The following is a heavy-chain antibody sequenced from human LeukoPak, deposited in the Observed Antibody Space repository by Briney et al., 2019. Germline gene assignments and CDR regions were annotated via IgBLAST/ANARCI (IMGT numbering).Heavy chain of an antibody. J-gene: IGHJ4*02. D-gene: IGHD2-15*01. Sequence: SETLSLTCAVYGGSFSGYYWSWIRQPPGKGLEWIGEINHSGSTNYNPSLKSRVTISVDTSKNQFSLKLSSVTAADTAVYYCARHDRVVAATSYYFDYWGQGTLVTVSS. CDR2: INHSGST. CDR3: ARHDRVVAATSYYFDY. V-gene: IGHV4-34*01. CDR1: GGSFSGYY.